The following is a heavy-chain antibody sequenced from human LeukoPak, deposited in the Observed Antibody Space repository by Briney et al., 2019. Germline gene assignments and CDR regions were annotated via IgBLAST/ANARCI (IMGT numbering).Heavy chain of an antibody. CDR2: ISGSGGST. Sequence: GGSLRLSCAASGFTFSSYAMSWVRQAPGKGLEWVSAISGSGGSTYYADSVKGRFTISRDNSKNTLYLQMNSLRAEDTAVYYCAMQQLATKTYYFDYWGQGTLVTVSS. CDR3: AMQQLATKTYYFDY. CDR1: GFTFSSYA. V-gene: IGHV3-23*01. D-gene: IGHD6-13*01. J-gene: IGHJ4*02.